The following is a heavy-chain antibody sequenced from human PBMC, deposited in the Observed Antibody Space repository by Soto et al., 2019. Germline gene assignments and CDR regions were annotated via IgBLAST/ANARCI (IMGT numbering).Heavy chain of an antibody. J-gene: IGHJ5*02. CDR1: GFTFSSYA. CDR2: ISGSGGST. D-gene: IGHD3-3*01. Sequence: GGSLRLSCAASGFTFSSYAMSWVRQAPGKGLEWVSAISGSGGSTYYADSVKGRFTISRDNSKNTLYLQMNSLRAEDTAVYYCAKDPRGYDFWSGYYRDQRVDPWGQGTLVTVSS. V-gene: IGHV3-23*01. CDR3: AKDPRGYDFWSGYYRDQRVDP.